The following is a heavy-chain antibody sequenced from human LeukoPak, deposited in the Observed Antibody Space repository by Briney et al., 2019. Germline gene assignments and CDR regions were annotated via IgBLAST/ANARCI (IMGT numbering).Heavy chain of an antibody. V-gene: IGHV4-59*01. CDR2: IYYSGST. D-gene: IGHD6-19*01. CDR3: ARDHSSGFYWYFDL. Sequence: SETLSLTCTVSGGSISSYYWSWIRQPPGKGLEWIGHIYYSGSTNYNPSLKSRVTISVDTSKNQFSLKLSSVTAADTAVYYCARDHSSGFYWYFDLWGRGTLVTVSS. CDR1: GGSISSYY. J-gene: IGHJ2*01.